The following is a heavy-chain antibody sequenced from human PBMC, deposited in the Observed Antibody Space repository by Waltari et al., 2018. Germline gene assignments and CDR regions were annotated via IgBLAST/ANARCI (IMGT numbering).Heavy chain of an antibody. Sequence: QVQLQQWGAGLLKPSETLSLTCAVYGGSFSGYYWSWIRQPPGKGLEWIGEINHSGSTNSNPSLKSRVTISVDTSKNQFSLKLSSVTAADTAVYYCARPGNPERLFDPWGQGTLVTVSS. D-gene: IGHD1-1*01. CDR3: ARPGNPERLFDP. CDR2: INHSGST. CDR1: GGSFSGYY. V-gene: IGHV4-34*01. J-gene: IGHJ5*02.